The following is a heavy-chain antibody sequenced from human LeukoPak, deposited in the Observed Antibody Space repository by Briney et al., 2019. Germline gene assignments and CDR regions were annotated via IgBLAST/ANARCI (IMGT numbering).Heavy chain of an antibody. V-gene: IGHV1-69*13. J-gene: IGHJ5*02. CDR3: ARGYCSGGSCYSVENWFDP. CDR1: GGTFSSYA. D-gene: IGHD2-15*01. Sequence: SVKVSCKASGGTFSSYAISWVRQAPGQGLEWMGGIIPIFGTANYAQKFQGRVTITADESTSTAYMELSSLRSEDTAVYYCARGYCSGGSCYSVENWFDPWGQGTLVTVSS. CDR2: IIPIFGTA.